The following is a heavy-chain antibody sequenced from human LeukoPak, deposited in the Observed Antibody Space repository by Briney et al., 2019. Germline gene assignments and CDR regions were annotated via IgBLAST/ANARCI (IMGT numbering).Heavy chain of an antibody. V-gene: IGHV3-23*01. D-gene: IGHD3-10*01. CDR2: ISGSGGST. CDR3: AKGRWGFGANYYYGMDV. J-gene: IGHJ6*02. CDR1: GFTFSSYA. Sequence: SGGSLRLSCAASGFTFSSYAMSWVRQAPGKGLEWVSAISGSGGSTYYADSVKGRFTISRDNSKNTLYLQMNSLRAEDTAVYYCAKGRWGFGANYYYGMDVWGQGTAVTVSS.